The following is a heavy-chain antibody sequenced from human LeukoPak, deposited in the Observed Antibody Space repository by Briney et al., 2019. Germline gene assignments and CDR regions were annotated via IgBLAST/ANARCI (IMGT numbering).Heavy chain of an antibody. CDR3: ASAVSSGYYYDY. Sequence: SETLSLPCTVSGYSISSGYYWGWIRQPPGKGLEWLGSIYHSGSTYYNPSLKSRVTISVDTSKNQFSLKLSSVTAADTAVYYCASAVSSGYYYDYWGQGTLVTVSS. CDR1: GYSISSGYY. J-gene: IGHJ4*02. V-gene: IGHV4-38-2*02. D-gene: IGHD3-22*01. CDR2: IYHSGST.